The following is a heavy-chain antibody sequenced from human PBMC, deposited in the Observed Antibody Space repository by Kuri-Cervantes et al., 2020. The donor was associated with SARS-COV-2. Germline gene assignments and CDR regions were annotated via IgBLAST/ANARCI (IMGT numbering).Heavy chain of an antibody. CDR3: ARQSRGATATVTTDYYYYGMDV. D-gene: IGHD4-17*01. Sequence: GESLKISCKGSGYSFTSYWIGWVRQMPGKGLEWMGIIYPGDSDTRYSPSFQGQVTISADKSISTAYLQWISLKASDTAMYYCARQSRGATATVTTDYYYYGMDVWGQGTTVTVSS. J-gene: IGHJ6*02. V-gene: IGHV5-51*01. CDR2: IYPGDSDT. CDR1: GYSFTSYW.